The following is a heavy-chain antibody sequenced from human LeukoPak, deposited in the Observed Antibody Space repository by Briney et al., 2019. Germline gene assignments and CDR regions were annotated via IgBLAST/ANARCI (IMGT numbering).Heavy chain of an antibody. CDR3: VRSRGYFDS. J-gene: IGHJ4*02. CDR1: GFTFSTYW. Sequence: GGSLRLSCAASGFTFSTYWMHWVRQPPGKGLAWVSRISSDGGTTSYADSVKGRFTISRDNAKNTLYLQMNSLRAEDTAVYYCVRSRGYFDSWGQGTLVTVSS. CDR2: ISSDGGTT. V-gene: IGHV3-74*01.